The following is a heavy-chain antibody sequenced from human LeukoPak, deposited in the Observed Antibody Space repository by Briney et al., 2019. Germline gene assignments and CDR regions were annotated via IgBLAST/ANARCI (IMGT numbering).Heavy chain of an antibody. CDR3: ARGIYSSGFSFDY. J-gene: IGHJ4*02. CDR1: GYTFTGYY. V-gene: IGHV1-2*02. Sequence: ASVKVSCKASGYTFTGYYMHWVRQAPGQGLEWMGWINPNSGGTNYAQKFRGRVTMTRDTSISTAYMELSRLRSDDTAVYYCARGIYSSGFSFDYWGQGTLVTVSS. CDR2: INPNSGGT. D-gene: IGHD6-19*01.